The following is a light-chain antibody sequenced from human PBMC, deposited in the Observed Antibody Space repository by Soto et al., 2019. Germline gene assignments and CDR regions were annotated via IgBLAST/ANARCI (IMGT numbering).Light chain of an antibody. J-gene: IGKJ1*01. V-gene: IGKV3-20*01. CDR3: QQYSDSVGT. CDR2: GAS. CDR1: QSVSSSY. Sequence: EIVLTQSPGTLSFSPGERATLSCRASQSVSSSYLAWYQQKPGQAPRLLIYGASSRATGIPDRFSGSGSGTDFTLTISRLEPEDFAVYYCQQYSDSVGTFGQGTKVDIK.